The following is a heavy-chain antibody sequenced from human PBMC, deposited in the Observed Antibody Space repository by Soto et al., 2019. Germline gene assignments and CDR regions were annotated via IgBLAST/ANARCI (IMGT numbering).Heavy chain of an antibody. CDR1: GVTFSSYE. Sequence: XGSLRLSCAASGVTFSSYEMNWVRQAPGKGLEWVSYISSSGSTIYYADSVKGRFTISRDNAKNSLYLQMNSLRAEDTAVYYCARDVSAGGGYDSSGPKWGQGTLVTVSS. J-gene: IGHJ1*01. D-gene: IGHD3-22*01. CDR3: ARDVSAGGGYDSSGPK. V-gene: IGHV3-48*03. CDR2: ISSSGSTI.